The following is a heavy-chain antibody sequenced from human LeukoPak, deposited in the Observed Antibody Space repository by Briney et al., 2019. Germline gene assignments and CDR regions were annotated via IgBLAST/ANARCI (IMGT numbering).Heavy chain of an antibody. Sequence: GGSLRLSCAASGFNVRNNYMSWVRQAPGKGLECVSLIYSGGTTYYADSVKGRFTISRDNSKNTLYLQMNSLRAEDTAVYYCARRPATYYYDTTGANWYFDLWGRGTLVTVSS. CDR1: GFNVRNNY. J-gene: IGHJ2*01. CDR3: ARRPATYYYDTTGANWYFDL. D-gene: IGHD3-22*01. V-gene: IGHV3-53*01. CDR2: IYSGGTT.